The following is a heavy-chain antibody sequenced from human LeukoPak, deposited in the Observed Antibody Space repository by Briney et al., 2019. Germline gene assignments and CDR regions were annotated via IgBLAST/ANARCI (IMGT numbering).Heavy chain of an antibody. V-gene: IGHV4-30-2*01. D-gene: IGHD1-26*01. CDR3: ARVSPVGATLNDY. CDR2: IYHSGST. Sequence: PSQTLSLTCAVSGGSISSGGYSWSWIRQPPGKGLEWIGYIYHSGSTYYNPSLKSRVTISVDRSKNQFSLKLSSVTAADTAVYYCARVSPVGATLNDYWGQGTLVTVSS. CDR1: GGSISSGGYS. J-gene: IGHJ4*02.